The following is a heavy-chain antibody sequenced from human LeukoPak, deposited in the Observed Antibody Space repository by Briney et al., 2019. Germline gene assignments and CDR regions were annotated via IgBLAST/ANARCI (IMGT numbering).Heavy chain of an antibody. J-gene: IGHJ4*02. CDR3: ARANSFDSSGYYFDY. V-gene: IGHV3-49*03. CDR2: IRSTTSRGTT. Sequence: GGSLRLSCTASGFTFGNYALSWFRQAPGKGLEWVAFIRSTTSRGTTEYAASVKGRFTISRDDSKSIAYLQMSSLKTEDTAVYYCARANSFDSSGYYFDYWSQGTLVTVSS. D-gene: IGHD3-22*01. CDR1: GFTFGNYA.